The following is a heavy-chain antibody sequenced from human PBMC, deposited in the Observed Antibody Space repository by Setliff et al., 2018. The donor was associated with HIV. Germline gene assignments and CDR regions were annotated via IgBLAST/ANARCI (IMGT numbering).Heavy chain of an antibody. V-gene: IGHV3-20*04. CDR1: GFTFDDYG. CDR3: ARVGYSTGWYNWFDP. CDR2: INWNVGST. Sequence: GGSLRLSCAASGFTFDDYGMSWVRQAPGKGLEWVSGINWNVGSTGYADSVKGRFTISRDNAKNSLYLQMNSLRAEDTALYYCARVGYSTGWYNWFDPWGQGTLVTVS. D-gene: IGHD6-19*01. J-gene: IGHJ5*02.